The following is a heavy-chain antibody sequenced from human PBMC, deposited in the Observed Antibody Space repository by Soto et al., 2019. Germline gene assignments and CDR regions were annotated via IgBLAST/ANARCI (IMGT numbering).Heavy chain of an antibody. CDR2: IYSSGST. CDR3: ARGHQFGESKNDY. J-gene: IGHJ4*02. V-gene: IGHV4-30-4*01. CDR1: GDSISSADYY. Sequence: SETLSLTCTVSGDSISSADYYWTWIRQPPGKGLEWIGYIYSSGSTYYNPSLKSRVAMSVDTSKNQFSLKLSSVTAADTAVYYCARGHQFGESKNDYWGQGTLVTVSS. D-gene: IGHD3-10*01.